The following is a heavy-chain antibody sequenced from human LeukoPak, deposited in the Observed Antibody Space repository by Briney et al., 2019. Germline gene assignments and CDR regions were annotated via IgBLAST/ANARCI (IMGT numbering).Heavy chain of an antibody. D-gene: IGHD2-15*01. CDR3: ARGDIVVVVAGTY. CDR2: INHSGST. J-gene: IGHJ4*02. CDR1: GGSFSGYY. Sequence: SETLSLTCSVYGGSFSGYYWSWIRQPPGKGLEWIGEINHSGSTNYNPSLKSRVTISVDTSKNQFSLKLSSVTAADTAVYYCARGDIVVVVAGTYWGQGTLVTVSS. V-gene: IGHV4-34*01.